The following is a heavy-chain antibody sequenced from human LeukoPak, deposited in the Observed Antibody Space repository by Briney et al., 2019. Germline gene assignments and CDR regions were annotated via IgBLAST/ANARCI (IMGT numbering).Heavy chain of an antibody. CDR3: AREGIAVAGVPFDY. D-gene: IGHD6-19*01. CDR1: GFTFSSYE. V-gene: IGHV3-48*03. Sequence: GGSLRLSCAASGFTFSSYEMNWVRQAPGKGLEWVSYISSGSTIYDADSVKGRFTISRDNAKNSLYLQMNSLRAEDTAVYYCAREGIAVAGVPFDYWGQGTLVTVSS. J-gene: IGHJ4*02. CDR2: ISSGSTI.